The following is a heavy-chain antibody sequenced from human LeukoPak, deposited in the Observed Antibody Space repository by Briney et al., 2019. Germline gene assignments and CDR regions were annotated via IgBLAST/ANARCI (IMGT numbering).Heavy chain of an antibody. Sequence: GGSLRLSCAASGFSFYNYALSWVRQAPGKGLEWVSGISWNSGSIGYADSVKGRFTISRDNSKNTLSLQMNSLRAEDTAVYYCARAHYNWNEPPFDSWGQGTLVTVSS. J-gene: IGHJ4*02. D-gene: IGHD1-20*01. V-gene: IGHV3-9*01. CDR3: ARAHYNWNEPPFDS. CDR2: ISWNSGSI. CDR1: GFSFYNYA.